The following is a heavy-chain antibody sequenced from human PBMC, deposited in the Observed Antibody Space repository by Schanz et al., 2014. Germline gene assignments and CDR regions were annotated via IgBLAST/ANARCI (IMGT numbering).Heavy chain of an antibody. V-gene: IGHV1-46*03. CDR3: ARGPSTGAFDI. CDR2: INPSVGNT. Sequence: QVQLVQSGAEVKKPGASVKVSCEASGYTFTSYYIHWFRQAPGQGLEWMGLINPSVGNTNYAQKFRGRIAMTRDTSTSTVYMQLSDLRAEYTAVYVCARGPSTGAFDIWGQGTKVTVPS. J-gene: IGHJ3*02. CDR1: GYTFTSYY.